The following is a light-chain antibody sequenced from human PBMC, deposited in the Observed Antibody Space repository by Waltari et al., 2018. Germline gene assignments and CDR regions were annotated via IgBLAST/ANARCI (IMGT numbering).Light chain of an antibody. CDR1: SLRTYY. Sequence: SSELTQDPAVSVALGQTVRITCQGDSLRTYYANWYQQKPGQAPVLVIYGKNNRPSGIPDRLSASSSGTAASLTTAGAQAEEEAYYYCTSRDSSGNPYVFGSGTKVTVL. CDR2: GKN. V-gene: IGLV3-19*01. J-gene: IGLJ1*01. CDR3: TSRDSSGNPYV.